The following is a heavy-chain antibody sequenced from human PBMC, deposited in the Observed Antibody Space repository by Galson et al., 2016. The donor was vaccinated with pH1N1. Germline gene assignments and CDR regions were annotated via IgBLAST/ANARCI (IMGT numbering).Heavy chain of an antibody. J-gene: IGHJ4*02. D-gene: IGHD6-13*01. CDR3: ARGRSSKWGGSVYFDY. V-gene: IGHV4-39*07. CDR2: VYYSGDT. Sequence: SETLSLTCTVSGGSIRSDSYYWSWVRQPPGKGLEWIASVYYSGDTYYNPSLKSRVTMSVDTSKRYFSLNLSSVTAADTAGYYCARGRSSKWGGSVYFDYWGQETRVTVSS. CDR1: GGSIRSDSYY.